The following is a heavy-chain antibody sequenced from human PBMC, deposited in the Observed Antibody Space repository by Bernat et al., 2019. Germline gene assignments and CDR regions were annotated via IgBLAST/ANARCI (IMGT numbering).Heavy chain of an antibody. CDR2: IFYSGST. CDR1: GGSFSGYY. D-gene: IGHD1-7*01. CDR3: ARLYGTPV. Sequence: QVQLQQWGAGLLKPSETLSLTCAVYGGSFSGYYWSWIRQPPGKGLEWIGYIFYSGSTNYNPSLKSRVTISVDTSKNQFSLKLSSVTAADTAVYYCARLYGTPVWGKGTTVTVSS. V-gene: IGHV4-34*11. J-gene: IGHJ6*04.